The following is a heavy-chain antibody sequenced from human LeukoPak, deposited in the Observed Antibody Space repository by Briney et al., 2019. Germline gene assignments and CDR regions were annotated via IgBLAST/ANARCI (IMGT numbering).Heavy chain of an antibody. Sequence: GGSLRLSCAASGFTFSSYAMSWVRQARGKGLEWVSAISGSGGSTYYADSVKGRFTISRDNSKNTLYLQMNSLRDEDTAVYYCAKFFEYYYDSSGYSGAFDIWGQGTMVTVSS. D-gene: IGHD3-22*01. CDR3: AKFFEYYYDSSGYSGAFDI. J-gene: IGHJ3*02. CDR2: ISGSGGST. V-gene: IGHV3-23*01. CDR1: GFTFSSYA.